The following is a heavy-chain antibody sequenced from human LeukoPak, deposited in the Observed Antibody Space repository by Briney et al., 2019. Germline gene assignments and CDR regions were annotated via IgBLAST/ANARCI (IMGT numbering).Heavy chain of an antibody. D-gene: IGHD4-11*01. CDR2: IRYDGSNK. J-gene: IGHJ6*03. CDR3: AKDMTTVTTVGYYYYYMDV. V-gene: IGHV3-30*02. CDR1: GFTFSSYG. Sequence: GGSLRLSCAASGFTFSSYGMHWVRQAPGKGLEWVAFIRYDGSNKYYADSVKGRFTISRDNSKNTLYLQMNSLRAEDTAVYYCAKDMTTVTTVGYYYYYMDVWGKGTTVTVSS.